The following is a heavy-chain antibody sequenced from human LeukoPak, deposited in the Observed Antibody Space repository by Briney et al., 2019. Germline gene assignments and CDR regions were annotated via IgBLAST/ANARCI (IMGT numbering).Heavy chain of an antibody. CDR1: GGSISSSSYY. Sequence: SETLSLTCTGSGGSISSSSYYWGWIRQPPGKGLEWIGSIYYSGSTYYNPSLKSRVTISVDTSKNQFSLKLSSVTAADTAAYYCARGKQWLIPFDYWGQGTLVTVSS. V-gene: IGHV4-39*07. J-gene: IGHJ4*02. D-gene: IGHD6-19*01. CDR2: IYYSGST. CDR3: ARGKQWLIPFDY.